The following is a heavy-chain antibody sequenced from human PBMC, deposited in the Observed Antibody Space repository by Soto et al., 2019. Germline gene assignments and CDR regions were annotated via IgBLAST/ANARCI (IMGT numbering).Heavy chain of an antibody. J-gene: IGHJ6*02. CDR2: IYDGVTT. Sequence: QVQLQESGPGLVKPSETLSLICTVSGGSTRGHFWSWIRQPPGKRLEWIAYIYDGVTTNYSPSLKSRVTSSVDSSQMQFSLKLSSVTAADPAGYYCAINADVWGQGTTVTVSS. CDR1: GGSTRGHF. CDR3: AINADV. V-gene: IGHV4-59*08.